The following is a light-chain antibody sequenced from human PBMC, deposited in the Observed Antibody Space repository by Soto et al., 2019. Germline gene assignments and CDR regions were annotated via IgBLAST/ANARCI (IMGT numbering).Light chain of an antibody. Sequence: VLTQSPATLSLSPGERATLSCRASQTVSRYLAWYQQKPGQAPRLLSYYASNRATGIPARFSGSGSGTDYTLTISSLDPEDFAVYYCQQRSTWPLFTFGGGTKVEI. CDR2: YAS. CDR1: QTVSRY. CDR3: QQRSTWPLFT. V-gene: IGKV3-11*01. J-gene: IGKJ4*01.